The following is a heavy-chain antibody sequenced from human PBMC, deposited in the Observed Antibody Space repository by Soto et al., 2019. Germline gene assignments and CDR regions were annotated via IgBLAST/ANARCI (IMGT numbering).Heavy chain of an antibody. CDR2: ITPFNGNT. V-gene: IGHV1-45*02. D-gene: IGHD6-13*01. Sequence: QMQLVQSGAEVTKTGSSVKDSCKASGYTFTYRYLHWVRQAPGQALEWMGWITPFNGNTNYAQKFQDRVTITRDRSMSTAYMELSSLRSEDTAMYYWATSGAAADQIDYWGQGTLVTVSS. CDR1: GYTFTYRY. J-gene: IGHJ4*02. CDR3: ATSGAAADQIDY.